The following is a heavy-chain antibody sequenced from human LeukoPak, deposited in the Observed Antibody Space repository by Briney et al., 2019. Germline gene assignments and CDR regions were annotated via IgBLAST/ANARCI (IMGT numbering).Heavy chain of an antibody. CDR2: IYYSGST. V-gene: IGHV4-61*01. CDR3: ARELAVAGKGGYDY. D-gene: IGHD6-19*01. CDR1: GGSVSSGSYY. Sequence: SETPSLTCTVSGGSVSSGSYYWSWIRQPPGKGLEWIGYIYYSGSTNYNPSLKSRVTISVDTSKNQFSLKLSSVTAADTAVYYCARELAVAGKGGYDYWGQGTLVTVSS. J-gene: IGHJ4*02.